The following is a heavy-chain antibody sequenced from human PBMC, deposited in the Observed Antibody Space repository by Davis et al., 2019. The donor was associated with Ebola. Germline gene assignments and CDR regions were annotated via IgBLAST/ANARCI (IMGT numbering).Heavy chain of an antibody. D-gene: IGHD6-19*01. J-gene: IGHJ4*02. V-gene: IGHV4-34*01. CDR2: INHSGST. CDR1: GFTFSSYW. Sequence: GSLRLSCAASGFTFSSYWMSWVRQPPGKGLEWIGEINHSGSTNYNPSLKSRVTISVDTSKNQFSLKLSSVTAADTAVYYCARGVAGLFSWGQGTLVTVSS. CDR3: ARGVAGLFS.